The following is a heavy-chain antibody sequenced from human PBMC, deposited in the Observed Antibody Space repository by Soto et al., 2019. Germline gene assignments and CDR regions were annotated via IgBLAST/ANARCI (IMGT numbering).Heavy chain of an antibody. D-gene: IGHD5-18*01. J-gene: IGHJ4*02. V-gene: IGHV3-30*03. CDR3: VSDRGYGHASVPYS. CDR2: ISYDGGLQ. Sequence: QAQLVESEGGVVQPERSLILSCAASGFTFSSYGMHWVRQAPGTGLEWVAVISYDGGLQHYADSVKGRFTISRDNSKNMVLLQMNSLRAEDTAVYYCVSDRGYGHASVPYSWGQGTLVSVSS. CDR1: GFTFSSYG.